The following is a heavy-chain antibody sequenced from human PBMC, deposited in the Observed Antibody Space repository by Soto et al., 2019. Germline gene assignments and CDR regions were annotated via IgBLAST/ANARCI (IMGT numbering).Heavy chain of an antibody. J-gene: IGHJ4*02. CDR2: INPNGFTS. V-gene: IGHV1-46*01. D-gene: IGHD5-18*01. CDR3: ARDLHGAFTTMVY. CDR1: GYTFIDYY. Sequence: QVQMVQSGAEVKKPGASIKISCKASGYTFIDYYIHWVRQAPGQGLEWMGIINPNGFTSTLAQKFQGRLTVTSDTSTSTVYMELGNLTSEETALYYCARDLHGAFTTMVYWGQGTLVTVSS.